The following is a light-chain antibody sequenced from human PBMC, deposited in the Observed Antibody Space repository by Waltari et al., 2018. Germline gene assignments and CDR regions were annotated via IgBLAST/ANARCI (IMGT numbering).Light chain of an antibody. CDR2: DVT. CDR3: CSYVSTSVL. CDR1: SSDVGGYNY. J-gene: IGLJ2*01. Sequence: QSSLTQPRSVSGSPGQSVTISCTGTSSDVGGYNYVSWYQPHPDKAPKRMLSDVTQRPSGVPTRVSDSKAGNTASLTSSGLQAEDEADCYCCSYVSTSVLCGGGTKLAVL. V-gene: IGLV2-11*01.